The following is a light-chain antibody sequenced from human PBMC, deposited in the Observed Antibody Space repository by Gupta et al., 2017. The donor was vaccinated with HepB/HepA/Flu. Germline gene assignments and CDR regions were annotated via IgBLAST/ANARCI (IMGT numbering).Light chain of an antibody. V-gene: IGKV1-39*01. CDR2: AAS. CDR3: QQSYSTPRT. Sequence: DIQMTQPPSSLSASVGDRVTITCRASQSISSSLNWYQQKPGKAPQLLMYAASILQSGVPSRFSGGESGAEFTLTISGLQPEDSATYYCQQSYSTPRTFGPGTKVDIK. J-gene: IGKJ3*01. CDR1: QSISSS.